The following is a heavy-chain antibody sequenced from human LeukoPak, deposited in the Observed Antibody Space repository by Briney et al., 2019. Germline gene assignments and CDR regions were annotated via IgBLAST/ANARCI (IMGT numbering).Heavy chain of an antibody. Sequence: PSETLSLTCTVSGGSISSSSYYWSWIRQPPGKGLEWIGYIYYSGSTNYNPSLKSRVTISLDTSKNQFSLKLSSVTAADTAVYYCARVSWFPGTSYYYMDVWGKGTTVTVSS. D-gene: IGHD1-1*01. V-gene: IGHV4-61*01. CDR2: IYYSGST. CDR3: ARVSWFPGTSYYYMDV. J-gene: IGHJ6*03. CDR1: GGSISSSSYY.